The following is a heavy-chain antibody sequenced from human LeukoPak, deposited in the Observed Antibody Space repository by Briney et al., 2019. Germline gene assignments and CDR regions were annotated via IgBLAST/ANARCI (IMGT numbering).Heavy chain of an antibody. D-gene: IGHD2-2*01. CDR1: GFSLSTSGVG. J-gene: IGHJ4*02. V-gene: IGHV2-5*02. CDR2: IYWDDDK. Sequence: SGPTLVNPTQTLTLTCTFSGFSLSTSGVGAGWIRQPPGKALEWLALIYWDDDKRYSPSLKSRLTITKDTSKNQVVLTMTNMDPVDTATYYRAHRRRVSRRVVPAWDYWGQGTLVTVSS. CDR3: AHRRRVSRRVVPAWDY.